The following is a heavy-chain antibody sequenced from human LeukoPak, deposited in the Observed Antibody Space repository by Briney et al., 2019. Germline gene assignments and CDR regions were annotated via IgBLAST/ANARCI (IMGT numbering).Heavy chain of an antibody. J-gene: IGHJ5*02. CDR2: INPSGGST. CDR1: GYTFTSYY. CDR3: ARDRGGITMVRGVIIEDRNWFDP. Sequence: ASVKVSCKASGYTFTSYYMHWVRQAPGQGLEWMGIINPSGGSTSYAQKFQGRVTMTRDTSTSTVYMELSSLRSEDTAVYYCARDRGGITMVRGVIIEDRNWFDPWGQGTLVTVSS. V-gene: IGHV1-46*01. D-gene: IGHD3-10*01.